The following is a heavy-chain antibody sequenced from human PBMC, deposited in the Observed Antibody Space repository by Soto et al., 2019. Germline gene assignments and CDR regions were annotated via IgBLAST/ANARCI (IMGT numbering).Heavy chain of an antibody. CDR2: INPKSGGT. CDR3: ARGDATDCSNGVCSFFYNHDMDV. CDR1: GYSFTDYH. J-gene: IGHJ6*02. V-gene: IGHV1-2*04. Sequence: QVQLVQSGAEVKKPGASVKVSCKASGYSFTDYHIHWVRQAPGQGLEWLGRINPKSGGTSTAQKFQGWVTMTADTSISTASMEPTSLLSDDTAIYYCARGDATDCSNGVCSFFYNHDMDVWGEGTTVTVSS. D-gene: IGHD2-8*01.